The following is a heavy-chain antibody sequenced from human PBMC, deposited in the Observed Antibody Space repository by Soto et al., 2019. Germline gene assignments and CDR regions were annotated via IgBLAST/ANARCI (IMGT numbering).Heavy chain of an antibody. CDR2: ISYDGSNK. Sequence: VQLVESGGGLVKPGGSLRLSCAASGFTFSSYSMNWVRQAPGKGLEWVAVISYDGSNKYYADSVKGRFTISRDNSKNPLYLQMNSLRAEDTAVYYCARGNTVTPAFFDYWGQGTLVTVSS. J-gene: IGHJ4*02. D-gene: IGHD4-17*01. V-gene: IGHV3-30*03. CDR1: GFTFSSYS. CDR3: ARGNTVTPAFFDY.